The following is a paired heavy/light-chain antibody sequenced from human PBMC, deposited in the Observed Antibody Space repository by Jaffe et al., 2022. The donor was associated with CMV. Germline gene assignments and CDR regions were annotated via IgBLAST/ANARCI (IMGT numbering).Heavy chain of an antibody. D-gene: IGHD3-22*01. CDR1: GGSIINYY. J-gene: IGHJ4*02. V-gene: IGHV4-59*08. Sequence: QVQLQESGPGLVKPSETLSLTCTVSGGSIINYYWSWIRQPPGKGLEWMGYIYYSGSTNYNPSLKSRVTISIDTSKKQFSLKLSSVTAADTAVYYCARLDYYDSGGYQSARFDSWGQGILVTVPS. CDR2: IYYSGST. CDR3: ARLDYYDSGGYQSARFDS.
Light chain of an antibody. CDR2: DVS. CDR3: CSYRRSSILWV. J-gene: IGLJ1*01. Sequence: QSALTQPASVSGSPGQSITISCTGTNSDVGGYNYVSWYQQHPGNAPKLMIFDVSNRPSGVSNRFSGSKSGNTASLTISGLQAEDEADYYCCSYRRSSILWVFGTGTKVTVL. V-gene: IGLV2-14*03. CDR1: NSDVGGYNY.